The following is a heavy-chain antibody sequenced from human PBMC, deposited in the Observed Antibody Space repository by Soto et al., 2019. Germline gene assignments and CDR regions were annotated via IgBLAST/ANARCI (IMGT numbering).Heavy chain of an antibody. CDR2: IYSCGGT. CDR3: ARGRAAAGRLDV. J-gene: IGHJ6*02. D-gene: IGHD6-13*01. V-gene: IGHV3-53*02. Sequence: EVQLVETGGGLIQPGGSLRLSCAASGFTVSSNYMSWVRQAPEKGLEWVSVIYSCGGTYYADSLKGRFTISRDNSKNTLYLQMNSLRAEDTAVYYCARGRAAAGRLDVWGQGTTVTVSS. CDR1: GFTVSSNY.